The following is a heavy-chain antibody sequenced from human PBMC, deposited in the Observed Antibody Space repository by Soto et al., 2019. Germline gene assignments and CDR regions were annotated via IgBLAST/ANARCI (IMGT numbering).Heavy chain of an antibody. CDR1: GGTFSSYA. V-gene: IGHV1-69*01. CDR2: IIPIFGTA. Sequence: QVQLVQSGAEVKKPGSSVKVSCKASGGTFSSYAISWVRQAPGQGLEWMGGIIPIFGTANYAQKFQGRVTITADESTSTAYMELSSLRSEDTAVYYCAREEITMIVVVITPGGMDVWGQATTVTVSS. J-gene: IGHJ6*02. D-gene: IGHD3-22*01. CDR3: AREEITMIVVVITPGGMDV.